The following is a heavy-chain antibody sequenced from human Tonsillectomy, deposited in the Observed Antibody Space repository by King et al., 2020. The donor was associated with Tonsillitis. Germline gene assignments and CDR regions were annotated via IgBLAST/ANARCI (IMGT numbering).Heavy chain of an antibody. J-gene: IGHJ4*02. CDR2: IRSKAYGGTT. V-gene: IGHV3-49*05. Sequence: VQLVESGGGLVKPGRSLRLSCTASGFTFGDYVMSWFRQPPGKGLEWVGFIRSKAYGGTTEYAASVKGRLTISRDDSKSIAYLQMNSLKTEDTAVYYCTTSYGGKYYFDYWGQGTLVTVSS. CDR3: TTSYGGKYYFDY. D-gene: IGHD4-23*01. CDR1: GFTFGDYV.